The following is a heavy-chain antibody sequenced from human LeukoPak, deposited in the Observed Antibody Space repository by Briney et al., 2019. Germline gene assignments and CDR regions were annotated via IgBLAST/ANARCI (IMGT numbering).Heavy chain of an antibody. J-gene: IGHJ4*02. D-gene: IGHD2-2*01. CDR2: IITIFGTT. V-gene: IGHV1-69*06. Sequence: ASVKVSCKASGGTFSNFDISWVRQAPGQGLEWMGGIITIFGTTDYAQRFQDRLTITADKSTNTAYMELSSLGSEDTAIYYCARDMGYCSAKSCYSPIDYCGQGTLFTVSS. CDR3: ARDMGYCSAKSCYSPIDY. CDR1: GGTFSNFD.